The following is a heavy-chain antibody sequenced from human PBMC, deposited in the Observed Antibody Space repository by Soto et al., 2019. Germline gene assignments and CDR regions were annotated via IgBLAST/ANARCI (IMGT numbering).Heavy chain of an antibody. Sequence: GGSLRLSCAASGFTFSSYAMSWVRQAPGKGQERVSAISGSGGSTYYADSVKGRFTISRDNSKNTLHLQMSSLRVEDTAVYYYAKDSHWGIISPTHDHWGQGTQVTVSS. J-gene: IGHJ4*02. CDR2: ISGSGGST. CDR3: AKDSHWGIISPTHDH. D-gene: IGHD3-16*01. V-gene: IGHV3-23*01. CDR1: GFTFSSYA.